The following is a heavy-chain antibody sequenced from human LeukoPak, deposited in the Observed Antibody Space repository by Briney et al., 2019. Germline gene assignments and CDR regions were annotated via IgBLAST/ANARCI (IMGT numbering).Heavy chain of an antibody. Sequence: PGGSLRLSCTGSGFTFGDYALSWVRQAPGKGLEWVGFITSKAFGGTTEYAASVKGRFTISRDDSKSIAYLQMNSLKTEDTAVYYCTTGIFDYWGQGTLVTISS. V-gene: IGHV3-49*04. J-gene: IGHJ4*02. CDR2: ITSKAFGGTT. CDR1: GFTFGDYA. CDR3: TTGIFDY.